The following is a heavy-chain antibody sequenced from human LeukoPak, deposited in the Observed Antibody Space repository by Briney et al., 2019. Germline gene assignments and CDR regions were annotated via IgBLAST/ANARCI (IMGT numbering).Heavy chain of an antibody. D-gene: IGHD3/OR15-3a*01. CDR1: GGSITTDC. CDR2: IYSSGMT. CDR3: ARRTPGPQLDEYVAYYFDL. V-gene: IGHV4-4*09. Sequence: SETLSLTCTVSGGSITTDCWIWIRQPPGKGLEWIAYIYSSGMTKYNPSLKSPATISVDPSKIQLSLKLNSVTAADTAVYYCARRTPGPQLDEYVAYYFDLWGQGTLVTVSS. J-gene: IGHJ4*02.